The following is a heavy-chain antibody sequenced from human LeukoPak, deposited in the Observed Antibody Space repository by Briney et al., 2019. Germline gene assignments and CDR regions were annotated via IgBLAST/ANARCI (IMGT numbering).Heavy chain of an antibody. V-gene: IGHV3-74*01. D-gene: IGHD4-17*01. CDR1: GFTFSSYW. Sequence: PVGSLRLSCAASGFTFSSYWMHWVRQAPGKGLMWVSRINSDGSSTSYAESVKGRFTISRDNAKNTLYLQMNSLRAEDTAVYYCARDEGTVTPGHDYWGQGTLVTVSS. CDR2: INSDGSST. J-gene: IGHJ4*02. CDR3: ARDEGTVTPGHDY.